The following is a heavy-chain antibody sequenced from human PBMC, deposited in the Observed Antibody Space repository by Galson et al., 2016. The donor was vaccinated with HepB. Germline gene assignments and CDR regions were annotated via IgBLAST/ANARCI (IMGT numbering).Heavy chain of an antibody. J-gene: IGHJ4*02. D-gene: IGHD6-25*01. V-gene: IGHV6-1*01. CDR3: AGEGASGYALDY. Sequence: CAISGDSVSSHSAAWKWIRQSPSRGLEWLGRTYFRSKWYNDYAESVKSRITINPDTSKNQFSLQLHSVTPDDTEFYHCAGEGASGYALDYWGQGTLVTVSS. CDR2: TYFRSKWYN. CDR1: GDSVSSHSAA.